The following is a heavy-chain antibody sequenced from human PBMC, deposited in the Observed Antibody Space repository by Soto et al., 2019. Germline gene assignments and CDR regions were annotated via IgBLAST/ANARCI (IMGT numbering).Heavy chain of an antibody. J-gene: IGHJ1*01. V-gene: IGHV4-59*01. CDR2: IYYSGST. CDR1: GGSISSYY. D-gene: IGHD6-13*01. CDR3: ARGDSSLWYNPGIYLQH. Sequence: QVQLQESGPGLVKPSETLSLTCTVSGGSISSYYCSWIRQPPGKGLEWIGYIYYSGSTNYNPSLKSRVTISVDTSKNQFSLKLSSVTAADTAVYYCARGDSSLWYNPGIYLQHWGHGTLVTVSS.